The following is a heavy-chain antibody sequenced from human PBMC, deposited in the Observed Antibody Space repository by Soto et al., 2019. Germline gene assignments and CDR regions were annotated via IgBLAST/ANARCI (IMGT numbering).Heavy chain of an antibody. CDR3: ARGPGYEAYYYYGMDV. D-gene: IGHD5-12*01. V-gene: IGHV4-31*02. CDR1: GGSISSGGYY. CDR2: IYYSGST. J-gene: IGHJ6*02. Sequence: PSETLSLTCTVSGGSISSGGYYWSWIRQHPGKGLEWIGYIYYSGSTYYNPSLRSRVTISVDTSKNQFSLKLSSVTAADTAVYYCARGPGYEAYYYYGMDVWGQGTTVTVSS.